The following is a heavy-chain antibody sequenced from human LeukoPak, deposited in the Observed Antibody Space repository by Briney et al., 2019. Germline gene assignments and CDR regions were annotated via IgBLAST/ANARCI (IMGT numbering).Heavy chain of an antibody. CDR3: ARDGGGPDAFDI. Sequence: GGSLRLSCAASGFTFSSYAMNWVRQAPGKGLEWVSHISESSSSKHYADSVRGRFTVSRDNAKNSLYLQMNSLRAEDTAVYYCARDGGGPDAFDIWGQGTMVTVSS. J-gene: IGHJ3*02. V-gene: IGHV3-48*01. CDR2: ISESSSSK. CDR1: GFTFSSYA.